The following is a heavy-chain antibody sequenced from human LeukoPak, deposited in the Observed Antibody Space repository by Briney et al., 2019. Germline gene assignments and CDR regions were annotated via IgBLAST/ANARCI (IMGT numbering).Heavy chain of an antibody. D-gene: IGHD6-25*01. CDR2: INPNRGGT. Sequence: ASVKVSCKASGYTFTGYYMHWVRQAPGQGLEWVGWINPNRGGTNLAQKFEGRVTMTRDTSISTVYMDLTRLISDDTAVYYCAKEYPRIAAAGTQKKLLDYWGQGTLVTVSS. V-gene: IGHV1-2*02. CDR1: GYTFTGYY. J-gene: IGHJ4*02. CDR3: AKEYPRIAAAGTQKKLLDY.